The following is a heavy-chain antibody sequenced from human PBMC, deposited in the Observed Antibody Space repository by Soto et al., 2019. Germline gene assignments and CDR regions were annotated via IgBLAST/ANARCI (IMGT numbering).Heavy chain of an antibody. CDR1: GYTFSAYY. J-gene: IGHJ4*02. Sequence: QVYLLQSGAEVKKVGASVTVSCKTSGYTFSAYYVHWARRAPGRGFQWLGWINPSNEVTTFSEFFQGSITMTRDTSTNTVHMELNRLTSDDTAVYYCMRGGWGDSPIDYWGQGTQVTVSS. D-gene: IGHD1-26*01. V-gene: IGHV1-2*02. CDR3: MRGGWGDSPIDY. CDR2: INPSNEVT.